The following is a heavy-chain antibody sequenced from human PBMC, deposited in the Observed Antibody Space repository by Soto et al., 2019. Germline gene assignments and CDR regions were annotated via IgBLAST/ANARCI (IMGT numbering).Heavy chain of an antibody. J-gene: IGHJ4*02. V-gene: IGHV4-59*01. Sequence: SETLSLTCTVSGGSISSYYWSWIRQPPGKGLEWIGYIYYSGSTNYNPSLKSRVTISVDTSKNQFSLKLSSVTAADTAVYYCARGKDSGYDSALDYWGQGTLVTVSS. CDR2: IYYSGST. D-gene: IGHD5-12*01. CDR3: ARGKDSGYDSALDY. CDR1: GGSISSYY.